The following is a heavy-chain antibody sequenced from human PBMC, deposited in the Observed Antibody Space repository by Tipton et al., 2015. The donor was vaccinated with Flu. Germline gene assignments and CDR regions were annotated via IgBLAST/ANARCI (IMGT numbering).Heavy chain of an antibody. J-gene: IGHJ2*01. CDR3: ARGYCSGGSCSYWYFDL. CDR2: VHYTGST. V-gene: IGHV4-31*03. Sequence: TLSLTCTVSGDSISSNNYYWNWIRQHPGKGLEWIGYVHYTGSTYYNPSLKSRLTISVDTSKNQFSLKLISVTAADTAVYYCARGYCSGGSCSYWYFDLWGRGTLVTVSS. D-gene: IGHD2-15*01. CDR1: GDSISSNNYY.